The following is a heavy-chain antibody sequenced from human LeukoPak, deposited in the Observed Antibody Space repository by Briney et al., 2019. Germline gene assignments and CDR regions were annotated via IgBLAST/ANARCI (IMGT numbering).Heavy chain of an antibody. J-gene: IGHJ4*02. CDR2: IYHSGST. V-gene: IGHV4-30-2*01. Sequence: PSQTLSLTCAVSGGSISSGGYSWSWIRQPPGKGLEWIGYIYHSGSTYYNPSLKSRVTISVDRSKNQFSLKLSSVTAADTAVYYCARVLQWLVPHFDYWGQGTLVTVSS. CDR1: GGSISSGGYS. D-gene: IGHD6-19*01. CDR3: ARVLQWLVPHFDY.